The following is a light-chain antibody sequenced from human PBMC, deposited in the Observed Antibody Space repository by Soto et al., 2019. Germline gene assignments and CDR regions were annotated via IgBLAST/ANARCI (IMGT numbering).Light chain of an antibody. V-gene: IGLV1-40*01. Sequence: QSVLTQPPSVSGAPGQRVTISCTGSSSDIAAGFDVHWYQHLPGTAPKLLIYGNTNRPSGVPGRFSGSKSGTSASLVITGLQAEDEADYYCQSYENSRTGFYVFGTGTKVTVL. CDR1: SSDIAAGFD. CDR3: QSYENSRTGFYV. J-gene: IGLJ1*01. CDR2: GNT.